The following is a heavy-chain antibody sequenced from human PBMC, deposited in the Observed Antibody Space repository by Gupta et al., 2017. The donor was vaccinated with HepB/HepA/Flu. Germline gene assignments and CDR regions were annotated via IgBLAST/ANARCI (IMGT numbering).Heavy chain of an antibody. CDR3: AKVSTPAGYYYGMDV. V-gene: IGHV3-30*18. CDR2: ISYDGGNK. CDR1: GFTFSNYG. D-gene: IGHD3-9*01. J-gene: IGHJ6*02. Sequence: QAQLVESGGVVVQPGRCLRLSCAASGFTFSNYGMPWVRQAPGKGLEWVSLISYDGGNKYYADSAKGRFTISRDNSKNTLYLQMNSLRSEDTAVYYCAKVSTPAGYYYGMDVWGQGTTVTVSS.